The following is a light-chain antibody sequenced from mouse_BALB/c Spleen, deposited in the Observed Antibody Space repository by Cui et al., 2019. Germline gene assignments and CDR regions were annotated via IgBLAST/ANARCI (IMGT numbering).Light chain of an antibody. V-gene: IGKV4-80*01. CDR2: STA. CDR1: SSVSY. Sequence: HIVLTHSPAIMSASLGEEITLTCSGSSSVSYMHWYQQKSGTSPKLVIYSTANLASGVPPRFSGSGSGTFYSLTISSVEAEDAADYYCHQWSSYPWTFGGGTKLEIK. J-gene: IGKJ1*01. CDR3: HQWSSYPWT.